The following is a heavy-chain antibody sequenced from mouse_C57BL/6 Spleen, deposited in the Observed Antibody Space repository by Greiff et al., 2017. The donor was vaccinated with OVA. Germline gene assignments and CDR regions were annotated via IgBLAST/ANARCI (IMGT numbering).Heavy chain of an antibody. CDR1: GFNIKDDY. D-gene: IGHD2-4*01. CDR3: TIYYDYADY. V-gene: IGHV14-4*01. Sequence: EVHLVESGAELVRPGASVKLSCTASGFNIKDDYMHWVKQRPEQGLEWIGWIDPENGDTEYASKFQGKATITADTSSNTAYLQLSSLTSEDTAVYYCTIYYDYADYWGQGTTLTVSS. J-gene: IGHJ2*01. CDR2: IDPENGDT.